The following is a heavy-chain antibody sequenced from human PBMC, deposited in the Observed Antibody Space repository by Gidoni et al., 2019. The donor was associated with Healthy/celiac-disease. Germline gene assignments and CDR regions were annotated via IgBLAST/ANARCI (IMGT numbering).Heavy chain of an antibody. D-gene: IGHD4-17*01. V-gene: IGHV3-21*01. CDR2: ISSGSDYI. CDR1: GFSFRTNS. J-gene: IGHJ6*02. CDR3: AKSNRTTTKNDGLDV. Sequence: GGLVKPGGSLRLACDASGFSFRTNSMTWVRQAPGKGLEWVSSISSGSDYIFYADSVKGRFTISRDNAKSSVHLQMNSLRAEDTAVYYCAKSNRTTTKNDGLDVWGQGTTVTVSS.